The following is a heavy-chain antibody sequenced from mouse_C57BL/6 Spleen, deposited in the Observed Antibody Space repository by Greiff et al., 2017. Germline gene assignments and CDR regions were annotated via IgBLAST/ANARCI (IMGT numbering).Heavy chain of an antibody. Sequence: VMLVESGPELVKPGASVKISCKASGYAFSSSWMNWVKQRPGKGLEWIGRIYPGDGDTNYNGKFKGKATLTADKSSSTAYMQLSSLTSEDSAVYFCARSTGFYYYAMDYWGQGTSVTVSS. CDR3: ARSTGFYYYAMDY. V-gene: IGHV1-82*01. J-gene: IGHJ4*01. CDR1: GYAFSSSW. D-gene: IGHD4-1*02. CDR2: IYPGDGDT.